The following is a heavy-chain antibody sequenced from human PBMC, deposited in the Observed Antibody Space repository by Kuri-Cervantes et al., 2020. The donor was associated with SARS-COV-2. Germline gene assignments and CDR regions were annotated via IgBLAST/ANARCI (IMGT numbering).Heavy chain of an antibody. J-gene: IGHJ4*02. CDR3: AKEQQLVPLKPTIDY. CDR1: GCTFSSYA. Sequence: GESLKISCAASGCTFSSYAMSWVRQAPGKGLEWVSAISGSGGSTYYADSVKGRFTISRDNSKNTLYLQMNSLRAEDTAVYYCAKEQQLVPLKPTIDYWGQGTLVTVSS. D-gene: IGHD6-13*01. CDR2: ISGSGGST. V-gene: IGHV3-23*01.